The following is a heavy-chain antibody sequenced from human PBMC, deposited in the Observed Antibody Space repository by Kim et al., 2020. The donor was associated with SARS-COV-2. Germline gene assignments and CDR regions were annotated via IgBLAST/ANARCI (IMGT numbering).Heavy chain of an antibody. Sequence: APVKGRFTISRDDSKNTLYLQMNSLKTEDTAVYYCTTDPPYYYDSSGYQPWGQGTLVTVSS. V-gene: IGHV3-15*01. CDR3: TTDPPYYYDSSGYQP. J-gene: IGHJ4*02. D-gene: IGHD3-22*01.